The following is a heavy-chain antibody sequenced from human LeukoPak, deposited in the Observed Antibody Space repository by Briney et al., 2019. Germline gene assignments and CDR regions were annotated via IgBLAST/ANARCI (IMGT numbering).Heavy chain of an antibody. D-gene: IGHD2-8*01. CDR2: ISAYNGNT. J-gene: IGHJ3*02. Sequence: ASVTVSCKAPGYTFTSYGVSWVRQAPGQGLEWMGWISAYNGNTNYAQKLQGRVTTTTDTSTSTAYMELRSLRSDDTAVYYCAREGNGDAFDIWGQGTMVTVSS. CDR1: GYTFTSYG. CDR3: AREGNGDAFDI. V-gene: IGHV1-18*01.